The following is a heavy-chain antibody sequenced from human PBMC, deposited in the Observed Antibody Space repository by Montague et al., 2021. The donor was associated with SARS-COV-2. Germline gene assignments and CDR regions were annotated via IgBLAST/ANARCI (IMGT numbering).Heavy chain of an antibody. J-gene: IGHJ4*02. Sequence: SETLSLTCTVSGGSISSSSYYWGWIRQPPGKGLEWIGSIYYSGSTYYNPSLKSRVTISVDTSKNQFSLKLSSVTAADTAVYYCARGGTIFGVVTFPFDSWGQGTLVTVSS. CDR3: ARGGTIFGVVTFPFDS. CDR2: IYYSGST. CDR1: GGSISSSSYY. D-gene: IGHD3-3*01. V-gene: IGHV4-39*07.